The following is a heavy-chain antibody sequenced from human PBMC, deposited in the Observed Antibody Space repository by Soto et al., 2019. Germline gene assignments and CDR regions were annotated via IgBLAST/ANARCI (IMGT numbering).Heavy chain of an antibody. V-gene: IGHV1-69*06. CDR2: IIPIFGTA. Sequence: SVKVSCKASGGTFSSYAISWVQQAPGQGLEWMGGIIPIFGTANYAQKFQGRVTITADKSTSTAYMELSSLRSEDTAVYYCAREPGIAAAGWFDPWGQGTLVTVSS. D-gene: IGHD6-13*01. CDR1: GGTFSSYA. CDR3: AREPGIAAAGWFDP. J-gene: IGHJ5*02.